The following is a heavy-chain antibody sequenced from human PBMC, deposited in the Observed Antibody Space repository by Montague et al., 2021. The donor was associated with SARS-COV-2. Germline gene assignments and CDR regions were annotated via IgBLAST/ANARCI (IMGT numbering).Heavy chain of an antibody. CDR1: GFTFGDYA. D-gene: IGHD3-22*01. V-gene: IGHV3-9*01. CDR2: ISWNSGSI. CDR3: AKAHYYDSSGYDS. J-gene: IGHJ4*02. Sequence: FLRLSCAASGFTFGDYAMHWVRQAPGKGLEWVSGISWNSGSIGYADSVKGRFTISRDNAKNSLYLQMNSLRAEDTALYYCAKAHYYDSSGYDSWGQGTLVTVSS.